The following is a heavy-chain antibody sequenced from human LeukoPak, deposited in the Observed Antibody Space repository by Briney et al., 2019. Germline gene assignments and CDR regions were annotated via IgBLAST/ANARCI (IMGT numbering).Heavy chain of an antibody. CDR2: VSGSGDFI. J-gene: IGHJ4*01. CDR3: AKTRGGNPRYYFDY. V-gene: IGHV3-23*01. CDR1: GFTFTNPA. D-gene: IGHD4-23*01. Sequence: GGSLRLSCAASGFTFTNPAMGWVRQAPGKGLEWVSVVSGSGDFIHYGDSVKGRFTISRDNSKNTLYLQMSSLRAEDTALYYCAKTRGGNPRYYFDYWGHGTLVTVSS.